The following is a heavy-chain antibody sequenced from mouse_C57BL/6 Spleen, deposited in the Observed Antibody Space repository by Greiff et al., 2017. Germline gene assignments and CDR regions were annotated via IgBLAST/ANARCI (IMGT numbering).Heavy chain of an antibody. D-gene: IGHD2-5*01. CDR2: IDPSDSYT. V-gene: IGHV1-50*01. Sequence: VQLQQSGAELVKPGASVKLSCKASGYTFTSYWMQWVKQRPGQGLEWIGEIDPSDSYTNYNQKFKGKATFTVDTSSSTAYLQLSSLTSEDSAVYYCYSNYEDWGQGTTLTVSS. CDR3: YSNYED. J-gene: IGHJ2*01. CDR1: GYTFTSYW.